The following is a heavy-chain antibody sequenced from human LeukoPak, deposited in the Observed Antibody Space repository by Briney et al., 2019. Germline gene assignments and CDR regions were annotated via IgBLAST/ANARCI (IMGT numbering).Heavy chain of an antibody. V-gene: IGHV4-59*12. J-gene: IGHJ4*02. Sequence: SETLSLTCTVSGGSISSYYWSWIRQPPGKGLEWIGYIYYSGSTNYNPSLKSRVTISVETSKNEFSLKLSSVTAADTAVYYCARGGVVAATASFDYWGQGTLVTVSS. CDR3: ARGGVVAATASFDY. CDR1: GGSISSYY. CDR2: IYYSGST. D-gene: IGHD2-15*01.